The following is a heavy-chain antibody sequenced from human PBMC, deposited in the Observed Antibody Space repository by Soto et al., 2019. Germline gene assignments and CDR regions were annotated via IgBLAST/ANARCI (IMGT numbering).Heavy chain of an antibody. J-gene: IGHJ6*02. CDR2: IYYSGST. Sequence: SETLSLTCTVSGGSISSGDYYWSWIRQPPGKGLEWIGYIYYSGSTYYNPSLKSRVTISVDTSKNQFSLKLSSVTAADTAVYYCARGSPLLRFSTPYYYGMDVWGQGTTVTVSS. CDR1: GGSISSGDYY. V-gene: IGHV4-30-4*01. D-gene: IGHD3-3*01. CDR3: ARGSPLLRFSTPYYYGMDV.